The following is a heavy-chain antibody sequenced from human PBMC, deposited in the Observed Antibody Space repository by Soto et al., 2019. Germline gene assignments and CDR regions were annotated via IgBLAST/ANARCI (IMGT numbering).Heavy chain of an antibody. J-gene: IGHJ6*02. D-gene: IGHD2-21*02. CDR2: IWYDGSNK. V-gene: IGHV3-33*01. CDR1: GFTFSSYG. CDR3: ARDHCGGDCSQEDYYYYYGMDV. Sequence: GGSLRLSCAASGFTFSSYGMHWVRQAPGKGLEWVAVIWYDGSNKYYADSVKGRFTISKDNSKNTLYLQMNSLRAEDTAVYYCARDHCGGDCSQEDYYYYYGMDVWGQGTTVTVSS.